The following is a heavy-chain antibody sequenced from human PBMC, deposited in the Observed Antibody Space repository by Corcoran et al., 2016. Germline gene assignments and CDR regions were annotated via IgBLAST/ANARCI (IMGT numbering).Heavy chain of an antibody. CDR1: GGSISSSSYY. D-gene: IGHD3-22*01. Sequence: QLQLQESGPGLVKPSETLSLTCTVSGGSISSSSYYWGWIRQPPGKGLEWLGSIYYSGSTYYNPSLKSRVTISVDTSKNQFSLKLSSVTAADTAVYYCARQGEVITHDAFDIWGQGTMVTVSS. CDR3: ARQGEVITHDAFDI. V-gene: IGHV4-39*01. J-gene: IGHJ3*02. CDR2: IYYSGST.